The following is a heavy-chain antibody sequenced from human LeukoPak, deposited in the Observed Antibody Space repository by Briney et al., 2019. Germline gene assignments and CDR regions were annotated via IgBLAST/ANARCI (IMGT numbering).Heavy chain of an antibody. V-gene: IGHV4-39*07. Sequence: SETLSLTCTVSGGSISSSSYYWGWIRQPPGKGLEWIGSIYYSGSTYYNPSLKSRVTISVDTSKNQFSLKLSSVTAADTAVYYCARLWSNYKLGGWFDPWGQGTLVTVSS. CDR2: IYYSGST. CDR3: ARLWSNYKLGGWFDP. D-gene: IGHD4-11*01. CDR1: GGSISSSSYY. J-gene: IGHJ5*02.